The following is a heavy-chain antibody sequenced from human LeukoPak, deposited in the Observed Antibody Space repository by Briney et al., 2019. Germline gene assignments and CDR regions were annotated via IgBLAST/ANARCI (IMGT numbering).Heavy chain of an antibody. J-gene: IGHJ4*02. CDR2: IYYSGST. CDR3: ARSFWYGSGYPNYFDY. V-gene: IGHV4-59*01. Sequence: PSETLSLTCTVSGGSIRSYYWSWIRQPPGKGLEWIGYIYYSGSTNYNPSLKSRVTISVDTSKNQFSLKLSSVTAADTAVYYCARSFWYGSGYPNYFDYWGQGTLVTVSS. CDR1: GGSIRSYY. D-gene: IGHD3-22*01.